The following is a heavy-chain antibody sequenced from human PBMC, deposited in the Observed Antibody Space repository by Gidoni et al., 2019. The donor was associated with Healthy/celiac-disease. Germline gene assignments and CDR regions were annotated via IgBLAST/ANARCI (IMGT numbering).Heavy chain of an antibody. Sequence: QVQLQESGPGLVKPSQTLSLTCTVSGGSISSGDYYWSWIRQPPGKGLEWIGYIYYSGSTYYNPSLKSRVTISVDTSKNQFSLKLSSVTAADTAVYYCAREEIPAAIDYYYYGMDVWGQGTTVTVSS. CDR2: IYYSGST. V-gene: IGHV4-30-4*01. D-gene: IGHD2-2*01. CDR3: AREEIPAAIDYYYYGMDV. CDR1: GGSISSGDYY. J-gene: IGHJ6*02.